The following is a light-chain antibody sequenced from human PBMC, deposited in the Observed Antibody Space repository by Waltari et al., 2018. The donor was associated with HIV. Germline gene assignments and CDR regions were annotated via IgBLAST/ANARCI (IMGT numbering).Light chain of an antibody. V-gene: IGLV3-21*02. Sequence: SYVLAQPPSVSVAPGQTARINCGGENIGSNSVHWYQQKPGQAPLLVVYDDSDRPSGIPERFSGSNSGNTATPTISRVEAGDEADYYCQVWDSSSDDWVFGGGTKVTVL. CDR2: DDS. J-gene: IGLJ3*02. CDR1: NIGSNS. CDR3: QVWDSSSDDWV.